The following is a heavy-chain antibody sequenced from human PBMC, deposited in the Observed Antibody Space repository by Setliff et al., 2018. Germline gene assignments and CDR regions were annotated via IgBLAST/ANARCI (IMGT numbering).Heavy chain of an antibody. V-gene: IGHV4-61*09. Sequence: ASETLSLTCTVSGGSMNSGSYYWSFIRQPAGKGLEWIGQIYTSWSTNYNPSLKSRVTMSVDTSKNQFSLKLSSVTAADTAVYYCARGVNYYYYYMDVWGKGTTVTVSS. D-gene: IGHD3-3*01. CDR3: ARGVNYYYYYMDV. CDR1: GGSMNSGSYY. J-gene: IGHJ6*03. CDR2: IYTSWST.